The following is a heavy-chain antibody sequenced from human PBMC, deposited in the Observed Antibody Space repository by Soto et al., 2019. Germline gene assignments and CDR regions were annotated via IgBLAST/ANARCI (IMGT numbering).Heavy chain of an antibody. CDR2: INAGNGNT. D-gene: IGHD1-26*01. CDR1: GYTFTSYA. J-gene: IGHJ4*02. Sequence: QVQLVQSGAEVKKPGASVKVSCKASGYTFTSYAMHWVRQAPGQRLEWMGWINAGNGNTKYSQKFQGRVTITRDTSASTADRELSSLRSEDTAVYYCARGVGSGLSDYWGQGTLVTVSS. CDR3: ARGVGSGLSDY. V-gene: IGHV1-3*01.